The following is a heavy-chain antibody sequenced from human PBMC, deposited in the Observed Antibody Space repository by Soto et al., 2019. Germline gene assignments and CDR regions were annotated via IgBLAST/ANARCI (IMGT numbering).Heavy chain of an antibody. D-gene: IGHD2-2*01. Sequence: PSETLSLTCTASGGSISSGGYYWSWIRQHPGKGLEWIGYIYYSGSTYYNQSLKSRVTISVDTSKNQFSLKLSSVTAADTAVYYCARDYCSSTSCDHDYYYYGMDVWGQGTTVTVSS. V-gene: IGHV4-31*03. J-gene: IGHJ6*02. CDR2: IYYSGST. CDR3: ARDYCSSTSCDHDYYYYGMDV. CDR1: GGSISSGGYY.